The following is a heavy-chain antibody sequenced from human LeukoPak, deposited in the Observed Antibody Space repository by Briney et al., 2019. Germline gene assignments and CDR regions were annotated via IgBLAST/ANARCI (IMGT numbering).Heavy chain of an antibody. J-gene: IGHJ3*01. CDR2: ISGDGGTT. V-gene: IGHV3-64*01. Sequence: GGSLRLSCAASGFTFSTYAMHWLRQAPGKALEYVSAISGDGGTTYYPNSVKGRFTISRDNSKNTLYLQMDSLRPEDMAVYYCARGGIKGPHDAYDVWGQGTVLTVSS. CDR1: GFTFSTYA. CDR3: ARGGIKGPHDAYDV. D-gene: IGHD3-10*01.